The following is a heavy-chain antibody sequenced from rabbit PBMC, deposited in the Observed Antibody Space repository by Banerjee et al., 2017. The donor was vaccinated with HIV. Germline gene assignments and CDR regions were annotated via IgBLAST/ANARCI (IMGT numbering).Heavy chain of an antibody. Sequence: QSLEESGGGLVQPEGSLTLTCKASGFTISSSYYMCWVRQAPGKGLEWIACIYTGSSGSTYYASWAKGRFTITKTSSTTVTLQMTSLTAADTATYFCARRNHGGDNSDFKVYLVLWGQGTLVTVS. V-gene: IGHV1S40*01. CDR2: IYTGSSGST. CDR1: GFTISSSYY. J-gene: IGHJ3*01. CDR3: ARRNHGGDNSDFKVYLVL. D-gene: IGHD2-1*01.